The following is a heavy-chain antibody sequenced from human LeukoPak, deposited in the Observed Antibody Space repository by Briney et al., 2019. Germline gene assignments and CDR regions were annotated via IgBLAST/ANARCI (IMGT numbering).Heavy chain of an antibody. V-gene: IGHV2-70*11. CDR1: GFSLSTSGMC. CDR3: ARITTMSSGFDP. D-gene: IGHD3-10*02. Sequence: SGPALVKPTQTLTLTCTFSGFSLSTSGMCVSWIRQPPGKALEWLARIDWDDDKYYSTSLKTRLTISKDTSKNQVVLTMTDMDPVDTATYYCARITTMSSGFDPWGQGTLVTVSS. J-gene: IGHJ5*02. CDR2: IDWDDDK.